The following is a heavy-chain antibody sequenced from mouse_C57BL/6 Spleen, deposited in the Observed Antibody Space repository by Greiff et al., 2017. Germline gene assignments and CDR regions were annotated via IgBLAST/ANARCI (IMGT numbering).Heavy chain of an antibody. V-gene: IGHV5-16*01. Sequence: EVMLVESEGGLVQPGSSMKLSCTASGFTFSDYYMAWVRQVPEKGLEWVANINYDGSSHYYLDSLKSRFIISRDNAKNILYLQMSSLKSEDTATYYCARGNEGFAYWGQGTLVTVAA. CDR3: ARGNEGFAY. D-gene: IGHD2-1*01. CDR2: INYDGSSH. J-gene: IGHJ3*01. CDR1: GFTFSDYY.